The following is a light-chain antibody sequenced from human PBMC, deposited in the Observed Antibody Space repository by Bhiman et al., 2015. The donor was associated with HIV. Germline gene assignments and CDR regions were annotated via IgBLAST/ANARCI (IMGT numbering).Light chain of an antibody. V-gene: IGLV2-14*03. J-gene: IGLJ3*02. CDR3: NSYTSSSTWV. CDR2: DVS. Sequence: QSALTQPAFVSGSLGQSITISCTGTSSDIGSWNFVSWFQQYPGKAPKVMIFDVSNRPSGISNRFSGSKSGTTASLAISGLQAEDEADYYCNSYTSSSTWVFGGGTKLTVL. CDR1: SSDIGSWNF.